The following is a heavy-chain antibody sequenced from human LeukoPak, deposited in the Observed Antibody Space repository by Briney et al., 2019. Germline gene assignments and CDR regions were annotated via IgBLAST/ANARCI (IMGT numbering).Heavy chain of an antibody. CDR3: ARDGPYYDFWSGYKNWFDP. V-gene: IGHV1-69*01. Sequence: KVSFKASGGTFSSYAISWVRQAPGQGLEWMGGIIPIFGTANYAQKFQGRVTITADESTSTAYMELSSLRSEDTAVYYCARDGPYYDFWSGYKNWFDPWGQGTLVTVSS. CDR2: IIPIFGTA. D-gene: IGHD3-3*01. CDR1: GGTFSSYA. J-gene: IGHJ5*02.